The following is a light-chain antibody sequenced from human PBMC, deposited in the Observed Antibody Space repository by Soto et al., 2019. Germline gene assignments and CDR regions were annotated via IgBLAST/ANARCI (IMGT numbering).Light chain of an antibody. V-gene: IGKV3-20*01. CDR3: QQYGNSVWT. CDR2: GAF. J-gene: IGKJ1*01. Sequence: EIVLTQFPGTLSLSPGERATLSCRASQSISSNYLAWYQQIPGQAPRLLIYGAFSRATGIPDRFSGRGSGTDFTLTISRLEPEDFAVYYCQQYGNSVWTFGQGTKVEIK. CDR1: QSISSNY.